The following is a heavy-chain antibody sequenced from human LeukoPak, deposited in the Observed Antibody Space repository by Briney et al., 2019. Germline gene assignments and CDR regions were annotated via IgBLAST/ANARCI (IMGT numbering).Heavy chain of an antibody. Sequence: ASVKVSCKASGYTFTGYYMHWVRQAPGQGLEWMGWINPNSGGTNYAQKFQGRVTMTRDTSISTPYMELSRLRSDDTAVYYCASNPRFYYYSSGYLGYWGQGTLVTVSS. CDR2: INPNSGGT. CDR3: ASNPRFYYYSSGYLGY. CDR1: GYTFTGYY. J-gene: IGHJ4*02. D-gene: IGHD3-22*01. V-gene: IGHV1-2*02.